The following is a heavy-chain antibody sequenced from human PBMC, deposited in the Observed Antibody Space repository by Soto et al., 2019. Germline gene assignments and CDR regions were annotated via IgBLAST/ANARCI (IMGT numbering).Heavy chain of an antibody. J-gene: IGHJ5*02. D-gene: IGHD3-10*02. CDR1: GGSISSGDYY. CDR3: ARVVTTFGNWFDP. CDR2: IYYSGST. Sequence: SETLSLTCTVSGGSISSGDYYWSWIRQPPGKGLEWIGYIYYSGSTYYNPSLKSRVTISVDTSKNQFSLKLSSVTAADTAVYYCARVVTTFGNWFDPWGQGTLVTVSS. V-gene: IGHV4-30-4*01.